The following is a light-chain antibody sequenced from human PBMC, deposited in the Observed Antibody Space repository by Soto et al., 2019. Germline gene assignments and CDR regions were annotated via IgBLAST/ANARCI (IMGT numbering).Light chain of an antibody. CDR2: GVF. V-gene: IGKV3-20*01. CDR3: QHYDGSPRT. J-gene: IGKJ2*01. CDR1: QTIRSNY. Sequence: EAVLTQSPGTVSLSPGERATLSCRASQTIRSNYLAWYQQKPGQAPRLLIYGVFNRATGIPDRFSGSGSGTDFTLTISRLEPEDSAVNYCQHYDGSPRTFGQGTKLEIK.